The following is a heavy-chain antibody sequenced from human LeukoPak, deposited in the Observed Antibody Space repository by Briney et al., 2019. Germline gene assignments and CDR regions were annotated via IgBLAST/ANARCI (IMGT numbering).Heavy chain of an antibody. Sequence: SETLSLTCTVSGDSFTSATDYWAWIRQPPGKGLEWIASGDYSGSSYYNPSLKSRVTMSVDTSKNQFSLKLTSVTAADTAFYYCAGADRHDYGEDYWGQGTLVTVSS. CDR3: AGADRHDYGEDY. D-gene: IGHD4-17*01. V-gene: IGHV4-39*07. CDR1: GDSFTSATDY. J-gene: IGHJ4*02. CDR2: GDYSGSS.